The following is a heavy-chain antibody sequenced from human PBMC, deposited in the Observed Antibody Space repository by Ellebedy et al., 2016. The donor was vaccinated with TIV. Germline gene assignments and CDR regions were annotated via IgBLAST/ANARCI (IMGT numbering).Heavy chain of an antibody. CDR3: AKEVTGPTSGYYGPSGDFFYGLDV. Sequence: GGSLRLSXAASGFTFRSYPMSWVRQAPGKGLEWLSTISDSGSYTYYTQSMKGRITISRDNSKNTLFLQLHSLRADDTALYFCAKEVTGPTSGYYGPSGDFFYGLDVWGQGTTVTVSS. J-gene: IGHJ6*02. CDR2: ISDSGSYT. D-gene: IGHD3-22*01. CDR1: GFTFRSYP. V-gene: IGHV3-23*01.